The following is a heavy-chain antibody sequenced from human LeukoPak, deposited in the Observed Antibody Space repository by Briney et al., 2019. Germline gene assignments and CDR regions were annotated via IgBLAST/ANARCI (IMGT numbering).Heavy chain of an antibody. D-gene: IGHD6-19*01. V-gene: IGHV3-30*02. Sequence: GGSLRLSCAASGFTFSSYGMHWVRKAPGKGLEWVAFIRYDGSNKYYADSVKGRFTISRDNSKNTLYLQMNSLRAEDTAVYYCAKISSRGWYRGWFDPWGQGTLVTVSS. CDR2: IRYDGSNK. CDR3: AKISSRGWYRGWFDP. J-gene: IGHJ5*02. CDR1: GFTFSSYG.